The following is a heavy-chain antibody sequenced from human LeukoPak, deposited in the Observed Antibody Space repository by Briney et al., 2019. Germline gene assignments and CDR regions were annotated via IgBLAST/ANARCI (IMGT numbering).Heavy chain of an antibody. J-gene: IGHJ6*03. CDR1: GGSFSGYY. CDR3: ARVSGPKDYYYYYYMDV. D-gene: IGHD6-19*01. CDR2: INHSGST. V-gene: IGHV4-34*01. Sequence: PSETLSLTCAVYGGSFSGYYWSWIRQPPGKGLEWIGEINHSGSTNYNPSLKSRVTISVDTSKNQFSLKLSSVTAADTAVYYCARVSGPKDYYYYYYMDVWGKGTTVTVSS.